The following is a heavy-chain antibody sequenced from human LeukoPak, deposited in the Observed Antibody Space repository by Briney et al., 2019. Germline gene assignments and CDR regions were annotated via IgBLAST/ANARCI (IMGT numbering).Heavy chain of an antibody. CDR3: ARPSSLYGGTSEDY. CDR2: IYPGDSDT. V-gene: IGHV5-51*01. CDR1: GYSFTDYW. Sequence: GESLKISCKASGYSFTDYWIVWVRQMPGKGLEWMGAIYPGDSDTRSSPSLDGQVTISADKSVSTTYLQWSSLQASDTAMYYCARPSSLYGGTSEDYWGQGTLVTVSS. D-gene: IGHD4-23*01. J-gene: IGHJ4*02.